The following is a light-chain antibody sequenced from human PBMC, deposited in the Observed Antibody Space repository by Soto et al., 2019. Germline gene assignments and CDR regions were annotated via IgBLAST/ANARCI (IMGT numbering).Light chain of an antibody. CDR2: GAS. CDR3: QQYNNWQT. J-gene: IGKJ1*01. CDR1: QSVSAN. Sequence: EIVMTQSPATLSVSPGETATLSCRASQSVSANLAWYQQKPGQAPRLLIYGASTRATGIPAKFSGSGSGTEFTLTISSLQCEDFAVYYCQQYNNWQTFGQGTKVEIK. V-gene: IGKV3-15*01.